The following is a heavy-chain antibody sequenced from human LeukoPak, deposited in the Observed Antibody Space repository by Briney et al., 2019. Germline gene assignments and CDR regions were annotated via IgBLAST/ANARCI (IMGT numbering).Heavy chain of an antibody. D-gene: IGHD6-19*01. CDR2: ISGSGGST. Sequence: GGSLRLSCAASGFSFSSYAMSWVRQAPGKGLEWVSGISGSGGSTYYADSVKGRFTISRDNSKNTLYLQMDSLRAEDTAVYYCAKADSSRWPTGFDYWGQGTLVTVSS. J-gene: IGHJ4*02. CDR3: AKADSSRWPTGFDY. CDR1: GFSFSSYA. V-gene: IGHV3-23*01.